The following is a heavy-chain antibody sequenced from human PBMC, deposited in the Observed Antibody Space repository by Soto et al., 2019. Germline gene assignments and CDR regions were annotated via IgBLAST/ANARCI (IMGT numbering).Heavy chain of an antibody. CDR2: IKSKTDGGTT. V-gene: IGHV3-15*01. CDR1: GFTFSNAW. CDR3: TTDLLPYNWNYLDD. Sequence: GGSLRLSCAASGFTFSNAWMSWVRQAPGKGLEWVGRIKSKTDGGTTDYAAPVKGRFTISRDDSKNTLYLQMNSLKTEDTAVYYCTTDLLPYNWNYLDDWGQGTLVTVSS. D-gene: IGHD1-20*01. J-gene: IGHJ4*02.